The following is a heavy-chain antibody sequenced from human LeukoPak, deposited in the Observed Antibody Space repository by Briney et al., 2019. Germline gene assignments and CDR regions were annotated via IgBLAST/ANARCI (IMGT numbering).Heavy chain of an antibody. CDR3: AKDFGLTPGHYYYMDV. CDR2: ISYDGSNK. Sequence: GGSLRLSCAASGFTFSSYGMHWVRQAPGKGLEWVAVISYDGSNKYYADSVKGRFTISRDNSKNTLYLQMNSLRAEDTAVYYCAKDFGLTPGHYYYMDVWGKGTTVTVSS. D-gene: IGHD3-10*01. V-gene: IGHV3-30*18. CDR1: GFTFSSYG. J-gene: IGHJ6*03.